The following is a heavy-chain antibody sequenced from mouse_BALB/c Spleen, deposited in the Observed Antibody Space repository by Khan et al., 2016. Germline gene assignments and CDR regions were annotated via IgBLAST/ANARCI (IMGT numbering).Heavy chain of an antibody. J-gene: IGHJ1*01. CDR3: GGGGNYVNWYFDV. Sequence: VQLKQSGPELVKPGASVKISCKASGYSFTGYFMNWVKQSHGKSLEWIGLINPYNGDTFYNQKFKGKATLTVDKSSSTAHMELLSLTSEDSAVYYCGGGGNYVNWYFDVWGAGTPVTVSS. V-gene: IGHV1-37*01. CDR1: GYSFTGYF. CDR2: INPYNGDT. D-gene: IGHD2-1*01.